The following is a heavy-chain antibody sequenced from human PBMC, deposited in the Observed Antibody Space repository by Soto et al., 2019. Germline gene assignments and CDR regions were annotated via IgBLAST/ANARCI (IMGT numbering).Heavy chain of an antibody. D-gene: IGHD6-13*01. J-gene: IGHJ6*02. CDR3: ARHLSPTEAAAGNLGMDV. CDR2: IDPSDSYT. V-gene: IGHV5-10-1*01. Sequence: GESLKISCKGSGSSFTSYWISWVRQMPGKGLEWMGRIDPSDSYTNYSPSFQGHVTISADKSISTAYLQWSSLKASDTAMYYCARHLSPTEAAAGNLGMDVWGQGTTVTVSS. CDR1: GSSFTSYW.